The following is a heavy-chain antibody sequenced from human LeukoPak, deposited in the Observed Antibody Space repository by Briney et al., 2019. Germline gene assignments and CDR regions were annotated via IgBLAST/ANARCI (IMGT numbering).Heavy chain of an antibody. CDR3: ARDLGSSATSTNWFDP. V-gene: IGHV1-69*13. Sequence: GASVEVSCKASGGTFSSYAISWVRQAPGQGLEWMGGIIPIFGTANYAQKFQGRVTITADETTSTAYMELRSLRSDDTAVYYCARDLGSSATSTNWFDPWGQGTLVTVSS. J-gene: IGHJ5*02. CDR2: IIPIFGTA. D-gene: IGHD6-6*01. CDR1: GGTFSSYA.